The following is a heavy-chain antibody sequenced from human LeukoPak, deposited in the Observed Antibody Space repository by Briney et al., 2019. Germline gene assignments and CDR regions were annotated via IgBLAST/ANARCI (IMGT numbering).Heavy chain of an antibody. J-gene: IGHJ6*03. D-gene: IGHD6-6*01. CDR1: GGSISSSSYY. V-gene: IGHV4-39*07. Sequence: SETLSLTCTVSGGSISSSSYYWGWIRQPPGKGLEWIGSIYYSGSTYYNPSLKSRVTISVDTSKNQFSLKLSSVTAADTAVYYCARVWAARLQPMDVWGKGTTVTVSS. CDR3: ARVWAARLQPMDV. CDR2: IYYSGST.